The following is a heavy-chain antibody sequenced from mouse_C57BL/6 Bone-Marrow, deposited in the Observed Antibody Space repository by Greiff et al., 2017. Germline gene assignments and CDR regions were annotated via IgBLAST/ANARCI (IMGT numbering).Heavy chain of an antibody. Sequence: EVQLQQSGPGLVKPSQSLSLTCSVTGYSITSGYYWNWIRQFPGNKLEWMGYISYDGSNNYNPSLKNRISITRDTSKNQFFLKLNSVTTEDTATYYCVRAPHYYGSSHWYFDVWGTGTTVTVSS. CDR3: VRAPHYYGSSHWYFDV. CDR1: GYSITSGYY. V-gene: IGHV3-6*01. D-gene: IGHD1-1*01. CDR2: ISYDGSN. J-gene: IGHJ1*03.